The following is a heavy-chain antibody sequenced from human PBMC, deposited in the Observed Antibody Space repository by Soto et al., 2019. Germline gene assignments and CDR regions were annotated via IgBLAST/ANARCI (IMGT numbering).Heavy chain of an antibody. CDR3: ATIGDCSSTSCYGFIDGMDV. J-gene: IGHJ6*02. CDR2: IIPIFGTA. CDR1: GGTFSSYA. D-gene: IGHD2-2*01. Sequence: SVKVSCKASGGTFSSYATSWVRQAPGQGLEWMGGIIPIFGTANYAQKFQGRVTITADESTSTAYMELSSLRSEDTAVYYCATIGDCSSTSCYGFIDGMDVWGQGTTVTVSS. V-gene: IGHV1-69*13.